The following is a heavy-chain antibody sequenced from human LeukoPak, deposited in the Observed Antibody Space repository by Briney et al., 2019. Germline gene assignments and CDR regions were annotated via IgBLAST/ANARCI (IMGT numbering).Heavy chain of an antibody. J-gene: IGHJ6*03. CDR3: ARDIGDCSSLSCHNQYYYMDV. D-gene: IGHD2-2*02. CDR2: ICIGGST. CDR1: GFIVSSNY. Sequence: PGGSLRLSCAASGFIVSSNYMNWVRQAPGKGLEWVSLICIGGSTYYVDSVKGRFTISRDNSKNTLYLQMNSLRDEDTAVYYCARDIGDCSSLSCHNQYYYMDVWGKGTTVTVTS. V-gene: IGHV3-53*01.